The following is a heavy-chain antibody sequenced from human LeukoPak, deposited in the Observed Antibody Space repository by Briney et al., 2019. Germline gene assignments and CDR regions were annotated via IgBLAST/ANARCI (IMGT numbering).Heavy chain of an antibody. J-gene: IGHJ3*02. CDR1: GYSFSTYW. CDR2: IYPGDSDV. D-gene: IGHD6-19*01. Sequence: GESLKISCKGSGYSFSTYWIAWVRQMPGKGLEWLGIIYPGDSDVRYSPSFQGQVTISVDKSFNTAYLRWSRLKASDTAMYYCARRDGTYTGGSGHGFGIWGQGTMVTVSS. CDR3: ARRDGTYTGGSGHGFGI. V-gene: IGHV5-51*01.